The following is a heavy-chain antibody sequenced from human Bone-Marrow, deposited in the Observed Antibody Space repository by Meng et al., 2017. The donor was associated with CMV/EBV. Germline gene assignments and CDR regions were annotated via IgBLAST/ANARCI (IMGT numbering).Heavy chain of an antibody. CDR3: ARHEVSWNAPLGFDP. Sequence: GSLRLSCTVSGYSISSGYYWGWIRQPPGKGLEWIGSIYHSGSTYYNPSLKSRVTMSVATSKNQFSLKLRSVTAADTAIYYCARHEVSWNAPLGFDPWGQGTLVTFAS. CDR1: GYSISSGYY. CDR2: IYHSGST. V-gene: IGHV4-38-2*02. D-gene: IGHD1-1*01. J-gene: IGHJ5*02.